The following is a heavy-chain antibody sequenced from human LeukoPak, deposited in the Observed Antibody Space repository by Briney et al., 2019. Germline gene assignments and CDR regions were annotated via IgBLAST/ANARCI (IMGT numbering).Heavy chain of an antibody. Sequence: SETLSLTRAVSGDSLSRCYWRCVPEPAGKGREGVWRIYTSGSTNYNPSLTSRVTISVDTAKNQFSLKLSCGTAADAAVYYCARDLNAYFSDGSCYCDYYGMDVWGQGTTVTVSS. J-gene: IGHJ6*02. CDR3: ARDLNAYFSDGSCYCDYYGMDV. CDR1: GDSLSRCY. CDR2: IYTSGST. V-gene: IGHV4-4*07. D-gene: IGHD2-15*01.